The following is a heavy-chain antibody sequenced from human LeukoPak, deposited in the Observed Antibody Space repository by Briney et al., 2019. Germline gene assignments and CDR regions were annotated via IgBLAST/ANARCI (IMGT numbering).Heavy chain of an antibody. V-gene: IGHV3-48*01. D-gene: IGHD6-6*01. Sequence: GGSLRLSCAASGFTFSSYSMNWVRQAPGTGLEWVSYISSSSSTIYYADSVKGRFTISRDNAKNSLYLQMNSLRAEDTAVYYCARDSKQLVLTVYYYYYMDVWGEGTTVTVSS. J-gene: IGHJ6*03. CDR2: ISSSSSTI. CDR3: ARDSKQLVLTVYYYYYMDV. CDR1: GFTFSSYS.